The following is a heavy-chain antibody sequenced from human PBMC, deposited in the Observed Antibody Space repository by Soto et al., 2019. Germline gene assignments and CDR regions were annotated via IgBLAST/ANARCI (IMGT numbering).Heavy chain of an antibody. CDR3: ARVALIGYCSSTSCLNWFDP. D-gene: IGHD2-2*01. Sequence: SETLSLTCAVYGGSFSGYYWSWIRQPPGKGMEWFGEINHRGSTNYNPSLRSRVTISVDTSKNQFSLKLSSVTAADTAVYYCARVALIGYCSSTSCLNWFDPWGQGTLVTVSS. J-gene: IGHJ5*02. V-gene: IGHV4-34*01. CDR2: INHRGST. CDR1: GGSFSGYY.